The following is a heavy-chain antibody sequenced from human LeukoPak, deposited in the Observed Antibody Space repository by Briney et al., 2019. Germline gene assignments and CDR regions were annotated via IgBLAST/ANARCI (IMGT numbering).Heavy chain of an antibody. D-gene: IGHD5-24*01. V-gene: IGHV1-2*02. CDR1: GYTFTAYA. Sequence: ASVKVSCESSGYTFTAYAVHWVRQAPGQGLEWMGWIIPSGAATCAQRFQGRVTITRDTSMSTAYMDLNRLTSDDTAVYFCARDRNGDGFAHFDYWGQGTLVTVSS. CDR2: IIPSGAA. J-gene: IGHJ4*02. CDR3: ARDRNGDGFAHFDY.